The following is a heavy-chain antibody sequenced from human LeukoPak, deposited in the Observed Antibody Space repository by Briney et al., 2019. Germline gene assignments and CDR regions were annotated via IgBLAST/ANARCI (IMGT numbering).Heavy chain of an antibody. CDR1: GFTVSSNY. J-gene: IGHJ4*02. CDR3: ARVEAAAYFHIDY. V-gene: IGHV3-53*01. CDR2: IYSGGST. Sequence: GGSLRLSCAASGFTVSSNYMSWVRQAPGKGLEWVSVIYSGGSTYYADSVKGRFTISRDNSKNTLYLQMNSLRAEDTAVYYCARVEAAAYFHIDYWGQGTLVTVFS. D-gene: IGHD6-13*01.